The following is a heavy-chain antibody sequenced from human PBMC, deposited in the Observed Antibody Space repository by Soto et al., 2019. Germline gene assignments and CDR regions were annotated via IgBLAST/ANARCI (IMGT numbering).Heavy chain of an antibody. V-gene: IGHV4-34*01. CDR2: INHSGST. D-gene: IGHD6-6*01. CDR3: ARDELSIAARRGWFDP. Sequence: QVQLQQWGAGLLKPSETLSLTCAVYGGSFSGYYWSWIRQPPGKGLEWIGEINHSGSTNYNPSLKSRVTISVDTSKNQFSLKLSSVTAADTAVYYCARDELSIAARRGWFDPWGQGTLVTVSS. CDR1: GGSFSGYY. J-gene: IGHJ5*02.